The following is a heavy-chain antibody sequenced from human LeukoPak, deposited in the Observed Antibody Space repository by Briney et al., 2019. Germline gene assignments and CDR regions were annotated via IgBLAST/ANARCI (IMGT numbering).Heavy chain of an antibody. D-gene: IGHD3-22*01. CDR1: GFTFSSYG. V-gene: IGHV3-30*18. J-gene: IGHJ4*02. CDR3: AKDKGSGLNYFDY. CDR2: ISYDGSNK. Sequence: GGSLRLSCAASGFTFSSYGMHWVRQAPGKGLEWVAVISYDGSNKYYADSVKGRFTISRDNSKKTLYLQMNSLRAEDTAVYYCAKDKGSGLNYFDYWGQGTLVTVSS.